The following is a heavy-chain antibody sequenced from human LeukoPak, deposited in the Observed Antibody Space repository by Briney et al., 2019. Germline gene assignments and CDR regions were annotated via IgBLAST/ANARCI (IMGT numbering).Heavy chain of an antibody. CDR1: GYTLTELS. J-gene: IGHJ4*02. CDR2: FDPEDGET. CDR3: ATGDWNDSNFDY. D-gene: IGHD1-1*01. Sequence: GASVKVSCKVSGYTLTELSMHWVRQAPGKGLEWMGGFDPEDGETIYAQKFQDRVTMTEDTSTDTAYMELSSLRSEDTAVYYCATGDWNDSNFDYWGQGTLVTVSS. V-gene: IGHV1-24*01.